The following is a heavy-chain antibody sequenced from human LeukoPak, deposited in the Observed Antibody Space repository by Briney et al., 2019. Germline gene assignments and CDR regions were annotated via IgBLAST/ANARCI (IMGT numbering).Heavy chain of an antibody. D-gene: IGHD1-1*01. CDR3: TRGGEATGDY. CDR1: GFTFSGYG. Sequence: HPGGSLRLSCAASGFTFSGYGMHWVRQAPGKGLEYVSGIRSNGGSTYYANSVKGRFTISRDNSKNTLYLQMASLRIDDMAVYYCTRGGEATGDYWGQGALVTVSA. V-gene: IGHV3-64*01. CDR2: IRSNGGST. J-gene: IGHJ4*02.